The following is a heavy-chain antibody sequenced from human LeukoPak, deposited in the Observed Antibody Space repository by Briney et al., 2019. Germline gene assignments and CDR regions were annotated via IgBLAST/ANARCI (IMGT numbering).Heavy chain of an antibody. Sequence: GGSLRLSCTTSGFTFGDYSMSWVRQAPGKGLEWVGFIRSRIYGWTTEYAASVQDRFTISRDDSKSIAYLQMNSLKTEDTAVYYCNRARGGSNWNDKWFGDNWGQGALVTVSS. J-gene: IGHJ4*02. D-gene: IGHD1-20*01. CDR1: GFTFGDYS. CDR3: NRARGGSNWNDKWFGDN. V-gene: IGHV3-49*04. CDR2: IRSRIYGWTT.